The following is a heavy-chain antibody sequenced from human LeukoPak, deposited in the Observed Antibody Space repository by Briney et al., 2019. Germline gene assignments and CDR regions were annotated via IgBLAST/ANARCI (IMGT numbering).Heavy chain of an antibody. V-gene: IGHV1-8*01. CDR2: MNPNSGNS. Sequence: GASVKVSCKASGYTFSSFDINWVRQAPGQGLEWMGWMNPNSGNSGFAQKFQDRVIMTRNTSIATAYMEVTNLRFDDTAVYYCVDPDRWGQGTLVTVSS. J-gene: IGHJ1*01. CDR3: VDPDR. CDR1: GYTFSSFD. D-gene: IGHD3-22*01.